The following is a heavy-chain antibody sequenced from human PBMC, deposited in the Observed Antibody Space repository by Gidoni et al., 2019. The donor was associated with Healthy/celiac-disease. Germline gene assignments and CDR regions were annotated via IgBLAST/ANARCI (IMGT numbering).Heavy chain of an antibody. J-gene: IGHJ3*02. CDR1: GFTFSDYY. D-gene: IGHD3-10*01. Sequence: QVQLVESGGGLVKPGGSLRLSCAASGFTFSDYYMSWIRQAPGKGLEWVSYISSSSSYTNYADSVKGRFTISRDNAKNSLYLQMNSLRAEDTAVYYCARDSRGFGELLWAFDIWGQGTMVTVSS. V-gene: IGHV3-11*05. CDR3: ARDSRGFGELLWAFDI. CDR2: ISSSSSYT.